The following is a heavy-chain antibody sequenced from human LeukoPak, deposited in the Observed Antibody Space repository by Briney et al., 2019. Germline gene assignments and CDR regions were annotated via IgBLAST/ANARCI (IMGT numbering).Heavy chain of an antibody. D-gene: IGHD3-16*02. Sequence: PGGSLRLSCAASGCTFSMYGMHWVRQAPGKGLERVAVIWYDGNKKYYADPEKGRFTISRDNSKHTLYLQMNSLRVGDTAVHYCASPAVWGELSLRYWGQGTLVTVSS. CDR3: ASPAVWGELSLRY. J-gene: IGHJ4*02. CDR1: GCTFSMYG. V-gene: IGHV3-33*01. CDR2: IWYDGNKK.